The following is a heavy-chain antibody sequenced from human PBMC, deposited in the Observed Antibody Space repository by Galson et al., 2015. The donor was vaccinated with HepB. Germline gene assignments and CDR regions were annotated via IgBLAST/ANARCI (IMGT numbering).Heavy chain of an antibody. CDR2: VYWDDDK. CDR1: GFSLNTGGEG. V-gene: IGHV2-5*02. Sequence: PALVKPTQTLTLTCTFSGFSLNTGGEGVGWVRQPPGKALEWLTIVYWDDDKRFSPSLRSRLTLTKDTSKNQVVLTMTNMDPVDTATYFCVHRRWFSGIDTWGQGTLDTVSS. CDR3: VHRRWFSGIDT. D-gene: IGHD3-10*01. J-gene: IGHJ5*02.